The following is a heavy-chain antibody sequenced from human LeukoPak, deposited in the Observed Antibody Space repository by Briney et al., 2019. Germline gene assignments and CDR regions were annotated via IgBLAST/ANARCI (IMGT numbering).Heavy chain of an antibody. V-gene: IGHV1-8*03. CDR3: ARGRVTMVRGAKRYYFDY. CDR2: MNPNSGNT. CDR1: GYTFTSYD. J-gene: IGHJ4*02. D-gene: IGHD3-10*01. Sequence: ASVKVSCKASGYTFTSYDINWVRQATGQGLEWMGWMNPNSGNTGYAQKFQGRVTITRNTSISTAYMELSSLRSEDTAVYYCARGRVTMVRGAKRYYFDYWGQGTLVTVSS.